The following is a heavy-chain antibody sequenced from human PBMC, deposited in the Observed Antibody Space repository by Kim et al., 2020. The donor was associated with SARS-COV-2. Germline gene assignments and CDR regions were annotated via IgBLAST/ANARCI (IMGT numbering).Heavy chain of an antibody. CDR2: IYHSGST. J-gene: IGHJ4*02. CDR3: ARVSSSGSYYNPHFDY. V-gene: IGHV4-30-2*01. CDR1: GGSISSGGYS. Sequence: SETLSLTCAVSGGSISSGGYSWSWIRQPPGKGLEWIGYIYHSGSTYYNPSLKSRVTISVDRSKNQFSLKLSSVTAADTAVYYCARVSSSGSYYNPHFDYWGQGTLVTVSS. D-gene: IGHD3-10*01.